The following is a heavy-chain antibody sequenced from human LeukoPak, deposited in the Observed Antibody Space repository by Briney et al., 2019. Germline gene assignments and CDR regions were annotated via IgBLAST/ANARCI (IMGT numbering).Heavy chain of an antibody. D-gene: IGHD1-7*01. J-gene: IGHJ4*02. CDR3: ARKAQYNGHYPLDY. CDR2: TSDRGDYT. Sequence: GGSLRLSCAASGFTFTSYSMSWVRQAPGKGLEWVSGTSDRGDYTYYADSVKGRFTISRDSSKNTLFLQMNSLRAEDTALYFCARKAQYNGHYPLDYWGQGTLVTVSS. V-gene: IGHV3-23*01. CDR1: GFTFTSYS.